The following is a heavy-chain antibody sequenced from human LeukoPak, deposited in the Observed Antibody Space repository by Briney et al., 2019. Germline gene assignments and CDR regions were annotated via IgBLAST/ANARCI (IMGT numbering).Heavy chain of an antibody. CDR1: GGSFSGYY. D-gene: IGHD6-13*01. J-gene: IGHJ4*02. Sequence: KPSETLSLTCAVYGGSFSGYYWSWIRQPPGKGLEWIGEINHSGSTNYNPSLKSRVTISVDTSKNQFSLKLSSVTAADTAVYYCARVKPIAAGGDWGQGTLVTVSS. CDR3: ARVKPIAAGGD. V-gene: IGHV4-34*01. CDR2: INHSGST.